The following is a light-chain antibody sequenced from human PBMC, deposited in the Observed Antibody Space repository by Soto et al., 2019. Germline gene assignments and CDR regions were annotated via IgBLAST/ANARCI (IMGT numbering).Light chain of an antibody. Sequence: DIQMTQSPSTLSASAGDRVIITCRASQIIDTWLAWYQQKPGKAPKVLISKVSNLESGVPSRFSGSGSGTEFTLTISSLQPDDFATYYCQQYKISWTFGQGTKVDIK. V-gene: IGKV1-5*03. J-gene: IGKJ1*01. CDR1: QIIDTW. CDR3: QQYKISWT. CDR2: KVS.